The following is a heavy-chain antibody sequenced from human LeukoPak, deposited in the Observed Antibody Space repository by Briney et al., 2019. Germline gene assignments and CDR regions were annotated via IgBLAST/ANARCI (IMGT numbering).Heavy chain of an antibody. CDR3: ARVASVPAATFDY. D-gene: IGHD2-2*01. CDR1: GGSISSGSYY. V-gene: IGHV4-61*02. CDR2: IYTSGST. Sequence: SETLSLTCTVSGGSISSGSYYWSWIRQPAGKGLEWIWRIYTSGSTNYNPSLKSRVTISVDTSKNQFSLKLSSVTATDTAVYYCARVASVPAATFDYWGQGTLVTVSS. J-gene: IGHJ4*02.